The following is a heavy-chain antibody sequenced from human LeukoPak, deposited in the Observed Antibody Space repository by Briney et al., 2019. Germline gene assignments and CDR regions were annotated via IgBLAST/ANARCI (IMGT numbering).Heavy chain of an antibody. V-gene: IGHV1-58*02. Sequence: TSVKVSCKASGFTFTSSAMRWVRQARGQRLEWIGWIVVGSGNTNYAQKFQEKVTITRDMSTRTAYMELSSLRSEDTAVYYCARGLIPYGGNSGGNAFDIWGQGTMVTVSS. D-gene: IGHD4-23*01. CDR1: GFTFTSSA. CDR2: IVVGSGNT. J-gene: IGHJ3*02. CDR3: ARGLIPYGGNSGGNAFDI.